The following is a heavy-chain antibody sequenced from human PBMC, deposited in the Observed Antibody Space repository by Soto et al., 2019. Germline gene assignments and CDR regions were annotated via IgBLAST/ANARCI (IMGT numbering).Heavy chain of an antibody. V-gene: IGHV1-18*01. Sequence: QVQLVQSGAEVKKPGASVKVSCKASGYTFTSYGISWVRQAPGQGLEWMGWISAYNGNTNYAQKLQGRVTMTTDTSTSTAYMELRSLRSDDTAVYYCARLSHHCSSTSCNWFDPWGQGTLVTVSS. J-gene: IGHJ5*02. CDR3: ARLSHHCSSTSCNWFDP. D-gene: IGHD2-2*01. CDR1: GYTFTSYG. CDR2: ISAYNGNT.